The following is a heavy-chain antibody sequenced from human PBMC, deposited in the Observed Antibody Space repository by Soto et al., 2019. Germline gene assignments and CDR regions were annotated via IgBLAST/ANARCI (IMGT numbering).Heavy chain of an antibody. V-gene: IGHV1-2*02. J-gene: IGHJ3*02. D-gene: IGHD3-9*01. Sequence: ASVKVSCKASGYIFTGYYIQWVRQAPGQGLEWMGWINTKTGGTKYAQRFQGRVTMTRDTSINTAYMEVSRLRSDDTAVYYCATDKVAFDMWGQGTMVTVSS. CDR1: GYIFTGYY. CDR2: INTKTGGT. CDR3: ATDKVAFDM.